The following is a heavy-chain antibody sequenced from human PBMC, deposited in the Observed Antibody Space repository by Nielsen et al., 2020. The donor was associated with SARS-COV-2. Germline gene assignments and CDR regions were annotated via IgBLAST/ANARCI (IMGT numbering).Heavy chain of an antibody. CDR3: AKEGHSSGWYGAPDY. CDR2: ISWNSGSI. Sequence: SLKISCAASGFTFDDYAMHWVRQAPGKGLEWVSGISWNSGSIGYADSVKGRFTISRDNAKNSLYLQMNSLRAEDTALYYCAKEGHSSGWYGAPDYWGQGTLVTVSS. V-gene: IGHV3-9*01. D-gene: IGHD6-19*01. CDR1: GFTFDDYA. J-gene: IGHJ4*02.